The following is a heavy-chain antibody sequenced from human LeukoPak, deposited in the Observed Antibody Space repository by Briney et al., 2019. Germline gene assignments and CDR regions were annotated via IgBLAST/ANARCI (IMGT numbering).Heavy chain of an antibody. D-gene: IGHD2-2*01. J-gene: IGHJ3*02. V-gene: IGHV3-30*02. CDR2: IWYDGKNDQ. CDR1: GFTFSRYG. CDR3: AKDRCSSSTCREAFEI. Sequence: GGSLRLSCAVSGFTFSRYGMHWLRQAQGKGMEWVAFIWYDGKNDQEYAESVKGRFTISRDNSKNTLYLQMNSLRTEDTAMYYCAKDRCSSSTCREAFEIWGQGTLVTVSS.